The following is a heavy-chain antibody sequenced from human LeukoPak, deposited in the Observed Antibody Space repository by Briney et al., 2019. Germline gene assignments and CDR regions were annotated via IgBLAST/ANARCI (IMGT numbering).Heavy chain of an antibody. J-gene: IGHJ4*02. D-gene: IGHD2-2*01. CDR1: VFTFTSYA. V-gene: IGHV3-23*01. CDR2: ISGSGGST. CDR3: AKDRGETSSPPLDY. Sequence: GPSLSLSCAASVFTFTSYAMSWVRQAPGPGLGWVSAISGSGGSTYYTEFVKGRFTISSDNSKNTRSLQMCSPRAEDTSLYYCAKDRGETSSPPLDYWGQGTLVSISS.